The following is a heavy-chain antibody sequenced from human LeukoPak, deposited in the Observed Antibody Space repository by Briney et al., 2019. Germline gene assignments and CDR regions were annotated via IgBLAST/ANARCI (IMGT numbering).Heavy chain of an antibody. Sequence: LTGGSLRLSCAASGFTFSSYGMHWVRQAPGKGLEWVAVISYDGSNKYYADSVKGRFTISRDNANNSLYLQMNSRRAEDTAVYYCARARYSSSSLYFQHWGQGTLVSVSS. D-gene: IGHD6-6*01. CDR3: ARARYSSSSLYFQH. J-gene: IGHJ1*01. V-gene: IGHV3-30*03. CDR2: ISYDGSNK. CDR1: GFTFSSYG.